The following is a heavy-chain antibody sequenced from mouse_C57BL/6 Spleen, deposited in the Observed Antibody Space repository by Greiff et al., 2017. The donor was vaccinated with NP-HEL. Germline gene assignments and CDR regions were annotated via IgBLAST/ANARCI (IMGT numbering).Heavy chain of an antibody. D-gene: IGHD2-1*01. CDR3: ARRYYGNYDWYFDV. CDR1: GYTFTSYW. CDR2: INPSSGYT. V-gene: IGHV1-7*01. J-gene: IGHJ1*03. Sequence: VKLQESGAELAKPGASVKLSCKASGYTFTSYWMHWVKQRPGQGLEWIGYINPSSGYTKYNQKFKAKATLTADKSSSTAYMQLSSLTYEDSAVYYCARRYYGNYDWYFDVWGTGTTVTVSS.